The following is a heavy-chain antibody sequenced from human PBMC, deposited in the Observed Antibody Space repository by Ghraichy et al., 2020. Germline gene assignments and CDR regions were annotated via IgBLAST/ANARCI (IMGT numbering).Heavy chain of an antibody. CDR2: INAGNGDT. CDR3: ARGGSSGWYLAGVDAFDI. J-gene: IGHJ3*02. Sequence: ASVKVSCKASGYTFTSYAMHWVRQAPGQRLEWMGWINAGNGDTKYSQKFQGRVTITRDTSASTAYMELSSLRSEDTAVYYCARGGSSGWYLAGVDAFDIWGQGTMVTVSS. CDR1: GYTFTSYA. V-gene: IGHV1-3*01. D-gene: IGHD6-19*01.